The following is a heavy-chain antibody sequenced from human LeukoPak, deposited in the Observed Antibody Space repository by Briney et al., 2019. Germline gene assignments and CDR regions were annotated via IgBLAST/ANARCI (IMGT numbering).Heavy chain of an antibody. V-gene: IGHV3-23*01. Sequence: GGSLRLSCAVSGFIFSDYGMSWARQAPGKGLEWVSSISSTGSNTYYADSVKGRFTISRDNSKNTLSLQMNTLTGEDTAVYYCAARRGYYHYMDVWGKGTTVTVSS. CDR1: GFIFSDYG. J-gene: IGHJ6*03. CDR3: AARRGYYHYMDV. CDR2: ISSTGSNT. D-gene: IGHD3-3*01.